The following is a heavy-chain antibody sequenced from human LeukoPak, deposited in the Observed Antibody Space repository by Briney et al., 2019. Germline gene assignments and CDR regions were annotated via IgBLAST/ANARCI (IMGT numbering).Heavy chain of an antibody. CDR3: ARGPIYYYDSRGAFDI. Sequence: ASVTVSCTASGYTFSGYYMHWVRQAPGQGLEWMGWINPNTGGTNYAQKFQGRVTMTRDTSISTAYMELSRLRSDDTAVYYCARGPIYYYDSRGAFDIWGQGTMVTVSS. J-gene: IGHJ3*02. CDR2: INPNTGGT. CDR1: GYTFSGYY. D-gene: IGHD3-22*01. V-gene: IGHV1-2*02.